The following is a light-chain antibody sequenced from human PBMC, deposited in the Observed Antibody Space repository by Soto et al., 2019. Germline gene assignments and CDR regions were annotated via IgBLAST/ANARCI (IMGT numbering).Light chain of an antibody. CDR1: SSDVGGYNY. Sequence: QSVLTQPDSVSGSPGQSITISCTGTSSDVGGYNYVSCYQQHPGKAPKLMIYDVSNRPSGVSNRFSGSMSGNTASLTISGLQAEDEADYFCSSYTSSSTPVAFGGGTKVTVL. CDR2: DVS. CDR3: SSYTSSSTPVA. V-gene: IGLV2-14*01. J-gene: IGLJ2*01.